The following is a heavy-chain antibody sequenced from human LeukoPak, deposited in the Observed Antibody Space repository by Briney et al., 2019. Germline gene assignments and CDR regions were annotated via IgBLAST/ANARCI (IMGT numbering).Heavy chain of an antibody. CDR1: GGSISSGGYY. D-gene: IGHD2-15*01. J-gene: IGHJ4*02. CDR2: IYYSGST. V-gene: IGHV4-31*03. Sequence: SETLPLTCTVSGGSISSGGYYWSWIRQHPGKGLEWIGYIYYSGSTYYNPSLKSRVTISVDTSKNQFSLKLSSVTAADTAVYYCARTYCSGGSCYDVDYWGQGTLVTVSS. CDR3: ARTYCSGGSCYDVDY.